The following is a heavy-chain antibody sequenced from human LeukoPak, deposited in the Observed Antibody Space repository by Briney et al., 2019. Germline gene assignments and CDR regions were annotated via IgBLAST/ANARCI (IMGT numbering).Heavy chain of an antibody. D-gene: IGHD6-13*01. V-gene: IGHV4-59*08. CDR2: IYYSGST. Sequence: SETLCLTCTVSGGSISSYYWSWIRQPPGKGLEWIGYIYYSGSTNYNPSLKSRVTISVDTSKNQFSLKLSSVTAADTAVYYCAVNPRYSSSHFDYWGQGTLVTVSS. J-gene: IGHJ4*02. CDR3: AVNPRYSSSHFDY. CDR1: GGSISSYY.